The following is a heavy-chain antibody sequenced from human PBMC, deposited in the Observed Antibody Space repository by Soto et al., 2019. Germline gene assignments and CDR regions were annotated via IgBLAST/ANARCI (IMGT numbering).Heavy chain of an antibody. J-gene: IGHJ6*02. Sequence: EVQLVESGGGLVQPGGSLRLSCAASGFTVNSNYMSWVRQAPGKGLEWVSVIYYDGSTYYADSVKGRFTISRDNSKNTLYLHVNSLRAEDTAVYYCARDSGYCIRTSCGYYYYGLDVWGQGTTVTVS. CDR3: ARDSGYCIRTSCGYYYYGLDV. V-gene: IGHV3-66*01. CDR2: IYYDGST. D-gene: IGHD2-2*01. CDR1: GFTVNSNY.